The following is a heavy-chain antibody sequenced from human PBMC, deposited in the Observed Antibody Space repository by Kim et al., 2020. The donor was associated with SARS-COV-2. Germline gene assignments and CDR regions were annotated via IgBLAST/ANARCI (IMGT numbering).Heavy chain of an antibody. V-gene: IGHV4-39*01. CDR1: GGSISSSSYY. Sequence: SETLSLTCTVSGGSISSSSYYWGWIRQPPGKGLEWIGSIYYSGSTYYNPYLKSRVTISVDTSKNQFSLKLSSVTAADTAVYYCASNYYGSGSYPPLPPPSYYYYGMDVWGQGTTVTVSS. CDR2: IYYSGST. CDR3: ASNYYGSGSYPPLPPPSYYYYGMDV. D-gene: IGHD3-10*01. J-gene: IGHJ6*02.